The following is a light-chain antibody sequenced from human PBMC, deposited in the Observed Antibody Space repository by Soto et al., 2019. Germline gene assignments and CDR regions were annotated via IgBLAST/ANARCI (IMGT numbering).Light chain of an antibody. CDR2: EVT. Sequence: QSALTQPASVSGSPGQSITISCTGTSSDLGGYKYVSWYQHHPGKAPKLIIYEVTNRPSGVSSRFSGSKSGNTPSLTISGLQAEDEADYYCSTSTSTNTWVFGGGTKLTVL. CDR3: STSTSTNTWV. V-gene: IGLV2-14*01. J-gene: IGLJ3*02. CDR1: SSDLGGYKY.